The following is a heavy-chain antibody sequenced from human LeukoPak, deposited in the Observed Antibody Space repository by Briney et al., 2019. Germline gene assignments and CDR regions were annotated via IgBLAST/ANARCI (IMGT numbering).Heavy chain of an antibody. CDR2: IYYSGST. CDR3: ARADGGYYGSGSYPFDY. J-gene: IGHJ4*02. CDR1: GGSISSGGYY. V-gene: IGHV4-31*03. Sequence: SETLSLTCTVSGGSISSGGYYWSWTRQHPGKGLEWIGYIYYSGSTYYNPSLKSRVTISVDTSKNQFSLKLSSVTAADTAVYYCARADGGYYGSGSYPFDYWGQGTLVTVSS. D-gene: IGHD3-10*01.